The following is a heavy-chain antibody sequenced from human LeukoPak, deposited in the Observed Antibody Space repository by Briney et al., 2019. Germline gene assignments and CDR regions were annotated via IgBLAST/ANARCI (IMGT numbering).Heavy chain of an antibody. CDR3: ARGSSRYNWNYKGWFDP. CDR2: IYYSGST. Sequence: SETLSLTCTVSGGSISSYYWSWIRQPPGKGLEWIGYIYYSGSTNYNPSLKSRVTISVDTSKNQFSLKLSSVTAADTAVYYCARGSSRYNWNYKGWFDPWGQGTLVTVSS. CDR1: GGSISSYY. J-gene: IGHJ5*02. D-gene: IGHD1-7*01. V-gene: IGHV4-59*12.